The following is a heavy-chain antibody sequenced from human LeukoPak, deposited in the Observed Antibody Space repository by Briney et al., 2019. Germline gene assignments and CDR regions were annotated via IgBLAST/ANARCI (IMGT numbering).Heavy chain of an antibody. J-gene: IGHJ4*02. CDR2: ISGSGVTT. CDR3: AKGMGSGYLDY. V-gene: IGHV3-23*01. D-gene: IGHD3-22*01. Sequence: GGSLRLSCAASGFTFNNYGLSWVRQAPGKGLEWVSAISGSGVTTYYADSVKGRFTISRDNSKNTLYLQMNSLRAEDTAVYYCAKGMGSGYLDYWGQGTLVTVSS. CDR1: GFTFNNYG.